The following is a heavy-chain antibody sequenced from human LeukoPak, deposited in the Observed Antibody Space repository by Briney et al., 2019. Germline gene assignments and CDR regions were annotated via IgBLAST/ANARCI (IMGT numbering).Heavy chain of an antibody. Sequence: PSETLSLTCTVSGGSISSYYWSWIRQPPGQGLEGIGYIYYSGSTNYNPSLKSRVTISVDPSKNQFSLKLSSVTAADTAVYYCARTVDTAMGYFDYWGQGTLVTVSS. D-gene: IGHD5-18*01. CDR1: GGSISSYY. CDR3: ARTVDTAMGYFDY. V-gene: IGHV4-59*01. CDR2: IYYSGST. J-gene: IGHJ4*02.